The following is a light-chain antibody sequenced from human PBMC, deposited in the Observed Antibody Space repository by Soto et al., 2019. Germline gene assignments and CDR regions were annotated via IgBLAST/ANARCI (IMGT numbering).Light chain of an antibody. J-gene: IGKJ2*01. CDR2: KAT. Sequence: DIQMTQSPSSLSASVGDRVTITCRASQTISSRLAWYQQKPGQAPKLLIYKATNLQTGVASRFSGSGSGTEFSLTISSLQPDDFAVYYCQQCNDFQYTFGQGTRLDI. CDR1: QTISSR. V-gene: IGKV1-5*03. CDR3: QQCNDFQYT.